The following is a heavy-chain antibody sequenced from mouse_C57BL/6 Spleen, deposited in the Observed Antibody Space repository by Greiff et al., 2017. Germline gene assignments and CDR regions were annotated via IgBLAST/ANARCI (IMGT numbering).Heavy chain of an antibody. D-gene: IGHD1-1*01. Sequence: QVQLQQPGAELVKPGASVKLSCKASGYTFTSYWMHWVKQRPGRGLEWIGRIDPNSGGTKYNEKFKSKATLTVDKPSSTAYMQLSSLTSEDSAVYYCARAFTTVVATHYYAMDYWGQGTSVTVSS. V-gene: IGHV1-72*01. J-gene: IGHJ4*01. CDR3: ARAFTTVVATHYYAMDY. CDR2: IDPNSGGT. CDR1: GYTFTSYW.